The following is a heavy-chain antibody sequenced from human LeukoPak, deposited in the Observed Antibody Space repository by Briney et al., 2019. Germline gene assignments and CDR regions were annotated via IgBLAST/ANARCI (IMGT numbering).Heavy chain of an antibody. CDR2: IYYSGST. CDR1: GGSISSYY. CDR3: ASLYCSSTSCHFDY. Sequence: SSETLSLTCTVSGGSISSYYWSWLRQPPGKGLEWIGYIYYSGSTNYNPSLKSRVTISVDTSKNQFSLKLSSVTAADTAVYYCASLYCSSTSCHFDYWGQGTLVTVSS. J-gene: IGHJ4*02. D-gene: IGHD2-2*01. V-gene: IGHV4-59*08.